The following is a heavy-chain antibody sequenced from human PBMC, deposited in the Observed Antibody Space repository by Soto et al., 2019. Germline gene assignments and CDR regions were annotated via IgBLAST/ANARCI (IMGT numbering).Heavy chain of an antibody. V-gene: IGHV4-34*01. CDR2: INHSGST. Sequence: PSETRSLTRTVSGVSISSYYSSLLRPPPGQGLEWIGEINHSGSTNYNPSLKSRVTISVDTSKNQFSLKLSSVTAADTAVYYCARGRSGGSCYSVFTSCGLTFDYWGQGPLVTVSS. J-gene: IGHJ4*02. CDR1: GVSISSYY. D-gene: IGHD2-15*01. CDR3: ARGRSGGSCYSVFTSCGLTFDY.